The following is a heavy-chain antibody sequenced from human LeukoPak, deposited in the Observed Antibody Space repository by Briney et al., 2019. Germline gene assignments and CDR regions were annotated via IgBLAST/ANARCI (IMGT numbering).Heavy chain of an antibody. J-gene: IGHJ1*01. Sequence: PSETLSLTCAVYGGSFSGYYWSWIRQPAGKGLEWIGRIYTSGSTNYNPSLKSRVTMSVDTSKNQFSLKLSSVTAADTAVYYCARGRYYYDSSGREYFQHWGQGTLVTVSS. D-gene: IGHD3-22*01. CDR3: ARGRYYYDSSGREYFQH. CDR2: IYTSGST. CDR1: GGSFSGYY. V-gene: IGHV4-59*10.